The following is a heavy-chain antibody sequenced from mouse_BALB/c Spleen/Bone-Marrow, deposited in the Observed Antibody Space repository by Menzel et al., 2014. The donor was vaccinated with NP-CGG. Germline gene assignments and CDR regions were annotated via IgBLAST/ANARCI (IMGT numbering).Heavy chain of an antibody. D-gene: IGHD1-1*01. V-gene: IGHV7-1*02. CDR3: ARDADYGSSSAY. J-gene: IGHJ3*01. Sequence: EVQVVEFGGGLVQPGGSLRLSCATSGFTFSDFYMEWVRQPPGKRLVWIAASRNKANDYTTEYSASVKGRFIVSRDTSQSILFLQMNALKAEDTAIYYCARDADYGSSSAYEGQGTPVTGSA. CDR1: GFTFSDFY. CDR2: SRNKANDYTT.